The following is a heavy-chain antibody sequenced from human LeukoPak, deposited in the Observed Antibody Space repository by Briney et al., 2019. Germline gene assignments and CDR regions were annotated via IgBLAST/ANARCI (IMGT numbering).Heavy chain of an antibody. V-gene: IGHV4-4*09. D-gene: IGHD1-26*01. CDR3: VRHDSGSKMATFDY. CDR2: VYTSGST. Sequence: PSETLSLTCTVSNVSISGYYWSWIRRPPGKGLEWIGYVYTSGSTNYNPSLKSRVTISIDTSKNQFSLNLSSVTAADTAVYYCVRHDSGSKMATFDYWGQGTLVTVSS. J-gene: IGHJ4*02. CDR1: NVSISGYY.